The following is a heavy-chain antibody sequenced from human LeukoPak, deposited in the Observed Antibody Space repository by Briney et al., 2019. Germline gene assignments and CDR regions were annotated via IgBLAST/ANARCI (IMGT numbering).Heavy chain of an antibody. V-gene: IGHV3-30*18. J-gene: IGHJ4*02. Sequence: GGSLRLSCAASGFTFSSYGMHWVRQAPGKGLEWVAVISYDGSNKYYADSVKGRFTISRDNSRNTLYLQMNSLRAEDTAVYYCAKGEDYGDFDYWGQGTLVTVSS. CDR2: ISYDGSNK. CDR3: AKGEDYGDFDY. D-gene: IGHD4-17*01. CDR1: GFTFSSYG.